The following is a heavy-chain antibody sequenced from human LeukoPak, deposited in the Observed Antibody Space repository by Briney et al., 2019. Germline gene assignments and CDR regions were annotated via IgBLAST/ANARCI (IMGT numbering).Heavy chain of an antibody. V-gene: IGHV3-30*02. Sequence: GGSLRLSCAASGFTFSSYGMHWVRRAPGKGLEWAAFIRYDGTNKYYADSVKGRFTISRDNSKNTLYLQMNSLRAEDTAVYYCAKSDSSGWYSYFDYWGQGTLVTVSS. CDR1: GFTFSSYG. D-gene: IGHD6-19*01. CDR2: IRYDGTNK. CDR3: AKSDSSGWYSYFDY. J-gene: IGHJ4*02.